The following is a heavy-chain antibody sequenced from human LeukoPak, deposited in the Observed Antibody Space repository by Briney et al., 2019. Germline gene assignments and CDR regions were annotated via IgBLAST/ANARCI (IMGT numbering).Heavy chain of an antibody. V-gene: IGHV4-4*02. CDR2: ISHDGST. CDR3: ARGDNYVFDV. Sequence: PSGTLSLTCVVSGGSISSSNWWSWVRQPPEKGLEWIGEISHDGSTNYNPSLKSRVTISVDKSKNHFSLKLTSVTAADTAMYYCARGDNYVFDVWGRGTLVSVSS. D-gene: IGHD5-24*01. J-gene: IGHJ2*01. CDR1: GGSISSSNW.